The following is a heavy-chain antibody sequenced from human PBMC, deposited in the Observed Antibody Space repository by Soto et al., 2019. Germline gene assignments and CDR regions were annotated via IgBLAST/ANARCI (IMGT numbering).Heavy chain of an antibody. V-gene: IGHV4-34*01. Sequence: QVQLQQWGAGLLKPSETLSLTCAVYGGSFSGYYWSWIRQPPGKGLEWVGEINHSGSTNYNPSLKSRVTISVDTSKNQFSLKLSSVTAADTAVYFCAGGHRRGAPPAVRGKGTTVTGSS. CDR3: AGGHRRGAPPAV. CDR2: INHSGST. J-gene: IGHJ6*04. D-gene: IGHD3-10*01. CDR1: GGSFSGYY.